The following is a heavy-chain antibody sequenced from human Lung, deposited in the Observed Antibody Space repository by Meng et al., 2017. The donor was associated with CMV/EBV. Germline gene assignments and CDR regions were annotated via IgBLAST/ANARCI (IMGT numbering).Heavy chain of an antibody. CDR1: GSISSGGYY. CDR2: SYYSGSN. D-gene: IGHD2-21*02. CDR3: ARGPSTVTVGRVGFDY. Sequence: GSISSGGYYWSWIRQHQGKGLEWMGYSYYSGSNYDNPYLKSRVTISVDTSKNQFSLKLSSVTAADTAVYYCARGPSTVTVGRVGFDYWGQGTLVTVSS. J-gene: IGHJ4*02. V-gene: IGHV4-31*02.